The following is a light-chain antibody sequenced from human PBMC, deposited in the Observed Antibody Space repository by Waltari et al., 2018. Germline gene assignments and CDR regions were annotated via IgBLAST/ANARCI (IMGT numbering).Light chain of an antibody. CDR1: QSISTY. Sequence: DIQMTQSPSSLSATVGDRVTITCRASQSISTYLNWYQQKPGKAPNLLIYDASSLQSGVPSRFSGSGSGTDFTLTISSLQPEDFAIYYCQQSYTTPRTFGQGTRVEIK. J-gene: IGKJ1*01. CDR3: QQSYTTPRT. CDR2: DAS. V-gene: IGKV1-39*01.